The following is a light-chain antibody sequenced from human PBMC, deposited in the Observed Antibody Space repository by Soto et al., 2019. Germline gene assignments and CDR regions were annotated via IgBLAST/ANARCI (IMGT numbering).Light chain of an antibody. CDR1: SSDVGAYNY. CDR2: EVS. J-gene: IGLJ3*02. Sequence: HSVLTQPASVSGSPGQSITISCTGTSSDVGAYNYVSWYRQHPGKAPKLVIYEVSNRPSGISSRFSGSKSGNTASLTISGLQAEDEADYYCSSYTQFSTVVFGGGTKVTVL. V-gene: IGLV2-14*01. CDR3: SSYTQFSTVV.